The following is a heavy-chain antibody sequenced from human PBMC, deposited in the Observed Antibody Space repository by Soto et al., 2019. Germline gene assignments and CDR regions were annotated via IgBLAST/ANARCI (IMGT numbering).Heavy chain of an antibody. V-gene: IGHV1-18*01. J-gene: IGHJ4*02. Sequence: QVQLVQSGGEVKKPGASVKVSCKASGYTFTSYAVSWVRQAPGQGLEWMGWISAYNDNTKYAQKFQGRVTMTKDTSTSKVYMELRSLTSDDTAVYYCARDGVAVTTEISGYWGQGTLVTVSS. CDR2: ISAYNDNT. CDR1: GYTFTSYA. D-gene: IGHD4-4*01. CDR3: ARDGVAVTTEISGY.